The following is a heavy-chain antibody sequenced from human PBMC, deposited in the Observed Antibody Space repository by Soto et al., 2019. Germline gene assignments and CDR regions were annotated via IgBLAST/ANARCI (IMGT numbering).Heavy chain of an antibody. D-gene: IGHD6-19*01. CDR2: MNPNSGNT. V-gene: IGHV1-8*01. CDR1: GYTFTSYD. J-gene: IGHJ4*02. CDR3: ARGPFISIAVAGTHPYY. Sequence: ASVKVSCKASGYTFTSYDINWVRQATGQGLEWMGWMNPNSGNTGYAQKFQGRVTMTRNTSISTAYMGLSSLRSEDTAVYYCARGPFISIAVAGTHPYYWGQGTLVTVSS.